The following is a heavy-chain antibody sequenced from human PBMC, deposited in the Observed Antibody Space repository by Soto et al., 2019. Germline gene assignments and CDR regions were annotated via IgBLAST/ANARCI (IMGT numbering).Heavy chain of an antibody. Sequence: HEHLVQSGAEVKRPGASLKVSCKASGYSFTGYYIHWVRQAPGQGLEWMGWINPDSGATNYAQNFQGRVTLTSDTSISTASMDLTSLTSDDTAVYYCARGDYGTGGYPCPYCDYWGQGTLVIVSS. CDR2: INPDSGAT. CDR3: ARGDYGTGGYPCPYCDY. CDR1: GYSFTGYY. J-gene: IGHJ4*02. V-gene: IGHV1-2*02. D-gene: IGHD2-8*02.